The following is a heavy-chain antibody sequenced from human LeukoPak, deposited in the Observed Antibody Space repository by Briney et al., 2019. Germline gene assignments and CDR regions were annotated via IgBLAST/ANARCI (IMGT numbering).Heavy chain of an antibody. D-gene: IGHD3-10*01. J-gene: IGHJ4*02. CDR1: GLTVSRTY. CDR3: GRGGRWELTDY. V-gene: IGHV3-53*01. Sequence: GGSLRLSCAVSGLTVSRTYMTWVRQASGKALEWVSVLYSGGDTHYADSVKGRFTISRDNSKNTLYLEMTNLRVEDTAVYYCGRGGRWELTDYWGQGTLVAVSS. CDR2: LYSGGDT.